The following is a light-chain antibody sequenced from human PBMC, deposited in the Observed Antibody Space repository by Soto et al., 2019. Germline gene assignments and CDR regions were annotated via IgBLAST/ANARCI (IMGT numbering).Light chain of an antibody. CDR3: MQALQTPPYT. CDR2: LGS. CDR1: QSLQHSNGYNY. Sequence: DIVMTQSPLSLPVTPGEPASISCRSSQSLQHSNGYNYLDWYLQKPGQSPQLLIYLGSNRASGVPDRFSGSGSGTDFTLKISRVEAEDVRVYYCMQALQTPPYTFGQGTKLEIK. V-gene: IGKV2-28*01. J-gene: IGKJ2*01.